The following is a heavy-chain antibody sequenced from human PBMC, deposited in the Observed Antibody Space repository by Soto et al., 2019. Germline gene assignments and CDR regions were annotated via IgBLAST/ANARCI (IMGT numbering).Heavy chain of an antibody. CDR2: ISYDGSNK. V-gene: IGHV3-30-3*01. Sequence: HPGGSLRLSCAASGFTFSSYAMHWVRQAPGKGLEWVAVISYDGSNKYYADSVKGRFTISRDNSKNTLYLQMNSLRAEDTAVYYCARDLPPGSSRYPCYYYGMDVWGQGTTVTVSS. D-gene: IGHD2-2*01. CDR3: ARDLPPGSSRYPCYYYGMDV. J-gene: IGHJ6*02. CDR1: GFTFSSYA.